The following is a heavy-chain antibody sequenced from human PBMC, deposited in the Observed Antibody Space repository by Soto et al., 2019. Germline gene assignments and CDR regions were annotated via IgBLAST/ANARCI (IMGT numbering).Heavy chain of an antibody. Sequence: ASVKVCCKASGYTFTSYDINWVRQATGQGLEWMGWMNPNSGNTGYAQKFQGRVTMTRNTSISTAYMELSSLRSEDTAVYYCARDGGDCGYRLIYYYYIGLYVWGQGTMVTVSS. CDR1: GYTFTSYD. D-gene: IGHD5-12*01. J-gene: IGHJ6*02. CDR2: MNPNSGNT. CDR3: ARDGGDCGYRLIYYYYIGLYV. V-gene: IGHV1-8*01.